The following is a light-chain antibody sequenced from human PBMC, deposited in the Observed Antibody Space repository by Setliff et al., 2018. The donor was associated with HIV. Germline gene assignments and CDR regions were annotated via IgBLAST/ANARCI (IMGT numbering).Light chain of an antibody. CDR2: DVS. Sequence: QSVLTQPRSVSGSPGQSVTISCTGTSSDVGNYNYVSWYQHHPGKAPKLMIYDVSKRPSGVPDRFSASKSGNTASLTISGLQAEDEAEYYCCSYAGSYSFVFGTGTKVT. CDR3: CSYAGSYSFV. CDR1: SSDVGNYNY. J-gene: IGLJ1*01. V-gene: IGLV2-11*01.